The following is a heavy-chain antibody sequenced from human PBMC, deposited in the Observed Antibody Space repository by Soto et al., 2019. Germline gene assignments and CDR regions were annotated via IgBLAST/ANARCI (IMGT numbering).Heavy chain of an antibody. CDR3: AREQNSGDYRTADY. J-gene: IGHJ4*02. V-gene: IGHV3-30*14. Sequence: WGSLRLSCAVSGFTLSNYAMHWVRQAPGKGLEWLAVKSYDGSNTYNTDSVKGRFTISRDNSKNTLYLQMNSLRVEDTAVYYCAREQNSGDYRTADYWGQGTLVTVSS. CDR1: GFTLSNYA. CDR2: KSYDGSNT. D-gene: IGHD3-22*01.